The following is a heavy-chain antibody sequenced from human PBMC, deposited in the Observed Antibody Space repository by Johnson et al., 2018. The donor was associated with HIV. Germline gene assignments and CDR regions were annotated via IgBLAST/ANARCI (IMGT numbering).Heavy chain of an antibody. CDR2: ISYDGSNK. Sequence: VQLVESGGGVVQPGRSLRLSCAASGFTFSSYAMHWVRQAPGKGLEWVAVISYDGSNKYYADSVKGRFTISRDNSKNTLYLQMNSLRAEDTAVYYCAKVRWFGPRVDAFDIWGQGTMVTVSS. J-gene: IGHJ3*02. CDR1: GFTFSSYA. CDR3: AKVRWFGPRVDAFDI. V-gene: IGHV3-30*04. D-gene: IGHD3-10*01.